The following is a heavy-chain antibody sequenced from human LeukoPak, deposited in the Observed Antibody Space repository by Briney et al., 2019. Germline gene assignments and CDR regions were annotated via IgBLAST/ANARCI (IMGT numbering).Heavy chain of an antibody. D-gene: IGHD6-6*01. CDR3: ARDRIEYSSSWDAFDI. CDR2: IRYDGSNK. Sequence: GGSLRLSCAASGFTFSSYGMHWVRQAPGKGLEWVAFIRYDGSNKYYADSVKGRFTISRDNSKNTLYLQMNSLRAEDTAVYYCARDRIEYSSSWDAFDIWGQGTMVTVSS. CDR1: GFTFSSYG. J-gene: IGHJ3*02. V-gene: IGHV3-30*02.